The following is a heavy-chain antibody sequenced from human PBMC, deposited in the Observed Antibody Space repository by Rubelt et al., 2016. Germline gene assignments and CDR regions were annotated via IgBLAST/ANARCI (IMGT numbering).Heavy chain of an antibody. Sequence: PGASVKVSCKTSGYTFNNYDFNWVRQATGQGLEWMGWMNPNSGKTHYAQKLQGRVTMTWNNSVSTAYMELSSLTSDDTAVYYCVEGTQQPTDYWGQGTLVTVSS. CDR1: GYTFNNYD. V-gene: IGHV1-8*01. CDR3: VEGTQQPTDY. J-gene: IGHJ4*02. D-gene: IGHD6-13*01. CDR2: MNPNSGKT.